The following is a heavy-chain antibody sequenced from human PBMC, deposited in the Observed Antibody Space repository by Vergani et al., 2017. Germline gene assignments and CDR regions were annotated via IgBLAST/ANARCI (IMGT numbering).Heavy chain of an antibody. Sequence: EVQLVESGGVVVQPGGSLRLSCAASGFTFDDYTMHWVRQAPGKGLEWVSLISWDGGSTYYADSVKGRFNISRDNSKNSLYLQMNSLRTEDTALYYCASPPYDILTGLTDIDAFDIWGQGTMVTVSS. V-gene: IGHV3-43*01. J-gene: IGHJ3*02. D-gene: IGHD3-9*01. CDR2: ISWDGGST. CDR3: ASPPYDILTGLTDIDAFDI. CDR1: GFTFDDYT.